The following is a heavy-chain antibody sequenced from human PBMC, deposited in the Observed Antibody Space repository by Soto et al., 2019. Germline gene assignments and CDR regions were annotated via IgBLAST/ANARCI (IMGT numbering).Heavy chain of an antibody. CDR3: ARTSYSSSWYHFDY. CDR2: IDWDDDK. V-gene: IGHV2-70*04. D-gene: IGHD6-13*01. CDR1: GFSLSTSGMR. J-gene: IGHJ4*02. Sequence: ESGPTLVNPTQTLTLTCTFSGFSLSTSGMRVSWIRQPPGKALEWLARIDWDDDKFYSTSLKTRLTISKDTSKNQVVLTMTNMDPVDTATYYCARTSYSSSWYHFDYWGQGTLVTVS.